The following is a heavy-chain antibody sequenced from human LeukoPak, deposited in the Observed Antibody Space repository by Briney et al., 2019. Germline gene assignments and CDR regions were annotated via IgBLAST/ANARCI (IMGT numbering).Heavy chain of an antibody. Sequence: GGSLRLSCAASGFTFSDYYMGWIRQAPGKGLEWVSYISSSGSTIYYADSGKGRFTISRDNAKNSLYLQMNSLRAEDTALYYCARDIDEIMITFGGVEVFDYWGQGTLVTVSS. CDR3: ARDIDEIMITFGGVEVFDY. D-gene: IGHD3-16*01. V-gene: IGHV3-11*04. CDR2: ISSSGSTI. CDR1: GFTFSDYY. J-gene: IGHJ4*02.